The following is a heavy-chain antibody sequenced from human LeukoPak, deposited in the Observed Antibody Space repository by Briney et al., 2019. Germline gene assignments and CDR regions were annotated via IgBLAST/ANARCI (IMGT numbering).Heavy chain of an antibody. J-gene: IGHJ6*02. Sequence: GGSLRLSCAASGFTFTTYSMNWVRQAPGKGLEWVSSISSGSTYIYYADSVKGRFTISRDNAKNSLYLEMNSLRTEDTALYYCAKGCSSTSCPDGHYYGMDVWGQGTTVIVSS. CDR3: AKGCSSTSCPDGHYYGMDV. V-gene: IGHV3-21*04. D-gene: IGHD2-2*01. CDR1: GFTFTTYS. CDR2: ISSGSTYI.